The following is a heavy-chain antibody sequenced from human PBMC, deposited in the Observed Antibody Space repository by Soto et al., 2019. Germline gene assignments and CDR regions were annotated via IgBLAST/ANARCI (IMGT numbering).Heavy chain of an antibody. CDR3: ARVRADRLDY. Sequence: SETLSLTCTVSGGSISGYYWSWIRQPPGKGLEWIGYIYYSGSTNYNPSLKSRVTISVDTSKNQFSLKLSSVTAADTAVYSCARVRADRLDYWGQGTLVTVSS. J-gene: IGHJ4*02. V-gene: IGHV4-59*12. CDR1: GGSISGYY. D-gene: IGHD1-1*01. CDR2: IYYSGST.